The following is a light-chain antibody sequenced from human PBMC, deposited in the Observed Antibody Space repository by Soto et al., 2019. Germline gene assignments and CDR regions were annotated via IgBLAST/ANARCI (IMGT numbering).Light chain of an antibody. J-gene: IGLJ1*01. CDR2: EGS. Sequence: QSALAQPASVSGSPGQSITISCTGTSSDVGSYNPVSWYQQHTGKAPKLMIYEGSKRPSGVSNRFSGSKSGNTASLTISGLQAEDEADYYCCSYAGSSPYAFGTGTKSPS. CDR1: SSDVGSYNP. CDR3: CSYAGSSPYA. V-gene: IGLV2-23*01.